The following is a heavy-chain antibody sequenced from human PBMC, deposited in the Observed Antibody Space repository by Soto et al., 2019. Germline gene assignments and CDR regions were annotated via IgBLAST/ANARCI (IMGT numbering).Heavy chain of an antibody. V-gene: IGHV4-39*01. J-gene: IGHJ5*02. CDR3: AGRNSLASVSLNFRELSNYKWIDP. CDR1: GDSITNSNYY. D-gene: IGHD3-16*02. Sequence: QLQLRESGPGLVKPSETLSLTCTVSGDSITNSNYYWGWFRQPPGKGLEWIASIYYIGSTYYNPSLKNRVTIPVDTSNNQVSLTLNSVTASDTAVYYCAGRNSLASVSLNFRELSNYKWIDPWGPGTLVTVSS. CDR2: IYYIGST.